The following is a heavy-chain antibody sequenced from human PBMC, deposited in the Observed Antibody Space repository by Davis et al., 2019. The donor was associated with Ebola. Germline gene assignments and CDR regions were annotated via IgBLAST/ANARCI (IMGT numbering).Heavy chain of an antibody. V-gene: IGHV4-59*01. CDR2: IYHSEIT. J-gene: IGHJ4*02. D-gene: IGHD3-10*01. Sequence: SETLSLTCTVSGGSISDYYWSWIRQPPGKGLEWIGYIYHSEITDSNPSLKSRVTISVDTSKNQFSLKLRSVTTADTAVYYCARVWNDYGSGSYNDFWGQGILVTVSS. CDR1: GGSISDYY. CDR3: ARVWNDYGSGSYNDF.